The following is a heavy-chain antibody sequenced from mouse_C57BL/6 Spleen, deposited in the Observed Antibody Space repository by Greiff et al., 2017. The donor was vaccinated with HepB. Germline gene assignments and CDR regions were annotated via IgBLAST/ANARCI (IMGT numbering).Heavy chain of an antibody. Sequence: VQLQESGAELARPGASVKMSCKASGYTFTSYTMHWVKQRPGQGLEWIGYINPSSGYTKYNQKFKDKATLTADKSSSTAYMQLSSLTSEDSAVYYCARGAIYDGYGGYFDVWGTGTTVTVSS. V-gene: IGHV1-4*01. CDR1: GYTFTSYT. CDR3: ARGAIYDGYGGYFDV. J-gene: IGHJ1*03. D-gene: IGHD2-3*01. CDR2: INPSSGYT.